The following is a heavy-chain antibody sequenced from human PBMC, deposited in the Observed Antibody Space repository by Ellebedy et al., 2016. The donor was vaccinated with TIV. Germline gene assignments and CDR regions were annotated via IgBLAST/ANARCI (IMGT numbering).Heavy chain of an antibody. J-gene: IGHJ4*02. CDR3: AKDLRPLWGGAMDS. D-gene: IGHD3-16*01. V-gene: IGHV3-30*18. CDR2: ISYNGNSH. CDR1: GFTFSGYG. Sequence: GESLKISCAASGFTFSGYGMHWVRQTPGKGLEWLAVISYNGNSHFYADSVNGRITISRDNSKNTLYLQMTSLRAKDPAVYYCAKDLRPLWGGAMDSWGRGALVTVSS.